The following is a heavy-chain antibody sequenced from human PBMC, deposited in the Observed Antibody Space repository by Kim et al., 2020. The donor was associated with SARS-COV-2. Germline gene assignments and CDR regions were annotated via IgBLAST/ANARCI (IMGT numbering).Heavy chain of an antibody. CDR3: AKDRGRGLYLSHGMDV. J-gene: IGHJ6*02. Sequence: GGSLRLSCAASGFTFSGCGMHWVRQAPGKGLEWVALISYDGSNKYYADSVMGRFTISRDNSKSTLYLQMSSLGVDDTAFYFCAKDRGRGLYLSHGMDVWGQGTTVTVSS. V-gene: IGHV3-30*18. CDR2: ISYDGSNK. CDR1: GFTFSGCG.